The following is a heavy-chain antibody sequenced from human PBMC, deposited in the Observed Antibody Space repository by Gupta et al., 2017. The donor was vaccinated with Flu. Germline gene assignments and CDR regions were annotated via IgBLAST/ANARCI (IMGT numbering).Heavy chain of an antibody. D-gene: IGHD2-2*01. V-gene: IGHV3-74*01. CDR1: GSTFSNYW. Sequence: SGSTFSNYWMHWVRQAPGKGLVWVARINDDGSSTKYADPVQGRFSISRDNAKNTLYLQMNGLRDEDSAVYYCATECRRTECYMLDYWGQGTLVTVSS. J-gene: IGHJ4*02. CDR2: INDDGSST. CDR3: ATECRRTECYMLDY.